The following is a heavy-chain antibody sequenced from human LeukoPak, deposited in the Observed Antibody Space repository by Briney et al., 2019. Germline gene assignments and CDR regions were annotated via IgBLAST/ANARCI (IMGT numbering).Heavy chain of an antibody. CDR1: GFTFSSYA. J-gene: IGHJ4*02. Sequence: GGSLRLSCAASGFTFSSYAMSWVRQAPGKGLEWVSAISGSGGSTYYAGSVKGRFTISRDNSKNTLYLQMNSLRAEDTAVYYCAKDPYSSSWYYFDYWGQGTLVTVSS. V-gene: IGHV3-23*01. CDR3: AKDPYSSSWYYFDY. D-gene: IGHD6-13*01. CDR2: ISGSGGST.